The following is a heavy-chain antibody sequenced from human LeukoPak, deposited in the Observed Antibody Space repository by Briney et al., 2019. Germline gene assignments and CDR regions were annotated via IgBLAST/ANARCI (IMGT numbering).Heavy chain of an antibody. CDR2: IYYSGST. V-gene: IGHV4-30-4*01. CDR3: ARDLWGGNYFDY. CDR1: GGSISSGDYY. Sequence: SETLSLTRTVSGGSISSGDYYWSWIRQPPGKGLEWIGYIYYSGSTYYNPSLKSRVTISVDTSKNQFSLKLSSVTAADTAVYYCARDLWGGNYFDYWGQGTLVTVSS. J-gene: IGHJ4*02. D-gene: IGHD2-21*01.